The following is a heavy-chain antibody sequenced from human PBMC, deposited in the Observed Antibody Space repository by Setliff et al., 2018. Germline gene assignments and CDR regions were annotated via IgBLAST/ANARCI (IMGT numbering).Heavy chain of an antibody. CDR1: GFTFSRYW. D-gene: IGHD6-19*01. V-gene: IGHV3-21*04. CDR3: ARDWGSSGWYFDY. CDR2: IGTSGTYI. Sequence: GGSLRLSCAASGFTFSRYWMNWVRKTPGKGLEYVASIGTSGTYIEYADSVKGRFTVSRDNAKNSLVLQMNSLRPEDTAVYYCARDWGSSGWYFDYWGQGTLVTVSS. J-gene: IGHJ4*02.